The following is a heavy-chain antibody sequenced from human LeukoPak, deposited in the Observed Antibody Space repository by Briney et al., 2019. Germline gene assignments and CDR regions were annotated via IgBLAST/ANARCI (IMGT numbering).Heavy chain of an antibody. J-gene: IGHJ6*02. CDR3: VKSRGYEYYYYSGMDV. CDR1: GGSFSGYY. V-gene: IGHV4-34*01. CDR2: INHSGST. D-gene: IGHD5-12*01. Sequence: SETLSLTCAVYGGSFSGYYWSWIRQPPGKGLEWNGEINHSGSTNYNPSLKSRVTISVDTSKNQFSLKLSSVTAADTAVYYCVKSRGYEYYYYSGMDVWGQGTTVTVSS.